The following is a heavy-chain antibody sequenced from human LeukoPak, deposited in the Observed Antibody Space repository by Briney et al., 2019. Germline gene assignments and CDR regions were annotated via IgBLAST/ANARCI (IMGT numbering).Heavy chain of an antibody. V-gene: IGHV3-30*04. CDR2: ISYDGSNK. Sequence: GGSLRLSCAASGFTFSSYAMNWVRQAPGKGLEWAALISYDGSNKYYADSVKGRFTISRDNSKNTLYLQMNSLRAEDTAVYYCARVAEWELRGPYRDAFDIWGQGTMVTVSS. D-gene: IGHD1-26*01. CDR3: ARVAEWELRGPYRDAFDI. CDR1: GFTFSSYA. J-gene: IGHJ3*02.